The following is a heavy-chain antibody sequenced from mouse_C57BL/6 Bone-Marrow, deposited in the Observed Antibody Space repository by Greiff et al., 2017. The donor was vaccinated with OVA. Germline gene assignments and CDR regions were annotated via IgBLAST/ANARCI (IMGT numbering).Heavy chain of an antibody. D-gene: IGHD2-3*01. V-gene: IGHV1-52*01. CDR2: IDPSDSET. J-gene: IGHJ2*01. Sequence: QVQLQQPGAELVRPGSSVKLSCKASGYTFTSYWMHWVKQRPIQGLEWIGNIDPSDSETHYNQKFKDKATLTVDKSSSTAYMQLSSLTSEDSAVYYCARSWLLRRFFYYFDYWGQGTTLTVSS. CDR3: ARSWLLRRFFYYFDY. CDR1: GYTFTSYW.